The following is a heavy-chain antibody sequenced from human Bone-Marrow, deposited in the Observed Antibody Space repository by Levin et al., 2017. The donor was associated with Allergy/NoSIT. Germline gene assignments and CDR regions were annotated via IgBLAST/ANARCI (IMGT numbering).Heavy chain of an antibody. J-gene: IGHJ5*02. V-gene: IGHV4-39*01. CDR3: ARRGVCLGAGCHTGRWFDP. CDR2: ISYSGST. CDR1: GGSFTSSSYY. Sequence: SETLSLTCTVSGGSFTSSSYYWGWLRQPPGKGLEWIGSISYSGSTYYNPSLKSRVTISVDTSKNQFSLKLSSVPAADTAVYYCARRGVCLGAGCHTGRWFDPWGQGTLVSVSS. D-gene: IGHD2-15*01.